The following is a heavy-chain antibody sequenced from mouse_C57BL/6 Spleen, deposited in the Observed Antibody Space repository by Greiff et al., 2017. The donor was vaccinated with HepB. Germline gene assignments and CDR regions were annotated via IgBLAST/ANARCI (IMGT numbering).Heavy chain of an antibody. D-gene: IGHD2-5*01. CDR3: ARGGAYYSNYDAMDY. V-gene: IGHV1-82*01. Sequence: VQLQQSGPELVKPGASVKISCKASGYAFSSSWMNWVKQRPGKGLEWIGRIYPGDGDTNYNGKFKGQATLTADKSSSTAYMQLSSLTSEDSAVYFCARGGAYYSNYDAMDYWGQGTSVTVSS. J-gene: IGHJ4*01. CDR1: GYAFSSSW. CDR2: IYPGDGDT.